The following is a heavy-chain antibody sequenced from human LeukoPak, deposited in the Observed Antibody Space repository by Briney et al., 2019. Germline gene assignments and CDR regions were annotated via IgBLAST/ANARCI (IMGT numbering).Heavy chain of an antibody. CDR1: GGSISSSNYY. Sequence: SETLSLTCTVSGGSISSSNYYWGWIRQPPGEGLEWSGNIYYSGSTYYNPSLKSRVTISVDTSKNQFSLTLTSVTAADTAVYFCARTGYYSHRGPASDLYHFDYWGQGTLVTVSS. V-gene: IGHV4-39*07. D-gene: IGHD3-22*01. J-gene: IGHJ4*02. CDR2: IYYSGST. CDR3: ARTGYYSHRGPASDLYHFDY.